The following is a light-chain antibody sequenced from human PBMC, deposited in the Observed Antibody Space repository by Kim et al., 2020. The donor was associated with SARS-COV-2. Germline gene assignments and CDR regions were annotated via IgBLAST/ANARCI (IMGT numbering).Light chain of an antibody. CDR1: SSDIGAYNY. CDR3: SSFASSTIVV. J-gene: IGLJ2*01. CDR2: DVT. Sequence: QSALTQPASVSGSPGQSITISCTGTSSDIGAYNYVSWYQQHPGKAPKLLIYDVTNRPSGVSNRFSGSKSGNTASLTISGLQVEDEADYYCSSFASSTIVVFGGGTQLTVL. V-gene: IGLV2-14*03.